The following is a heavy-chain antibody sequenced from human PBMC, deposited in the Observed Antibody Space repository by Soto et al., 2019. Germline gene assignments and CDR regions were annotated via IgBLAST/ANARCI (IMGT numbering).Heavy chain of an antibody. CDR1: GGTFNKYA. D-gene: IGHD3-22*01. CDR3: ARQFDYDTRGYYYAY. CDR2: ITPLFGTP. V-gene: IGHV1-69*13. J-gene: IGHJ4*02. Sequence: SVKVSCKASGGTFNKYAIDWVRQAPGQGLEWMGGITPLFGTPNYAQRFQGRVTISADEVTSTAYMELRSLRSDDTGVYYCARQFDYDTRGYYYAYWGQGTLVTVSS.